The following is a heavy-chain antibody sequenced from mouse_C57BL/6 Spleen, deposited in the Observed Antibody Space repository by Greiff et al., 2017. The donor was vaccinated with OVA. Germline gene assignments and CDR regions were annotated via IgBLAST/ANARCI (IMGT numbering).Heavy chain of an antibody. V-gene: IGHV1-53*01. CDR3: AGYDYDAGYFDY. D-gene: IGHD2-4*01. CDR1: GYTFTSYW. CDR2: INPSNGGT. Sequence: VQLKQPGTELVKPGASVKLSCKASGYTFTSYWMHWVKQRPGQGLEWIGNINPSNGGTNYNEKFKSKATLTVDKSSSTAYMQLSSLTSEDSAVYYCAGYDYDAGYFDYWGQGTTLTVSS. J-gene: IGHJ2*01.